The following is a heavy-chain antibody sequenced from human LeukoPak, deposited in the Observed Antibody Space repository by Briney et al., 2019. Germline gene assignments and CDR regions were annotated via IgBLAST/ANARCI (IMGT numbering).Heavy chain of an antibody. J-gene: IGHJ4*02. D-gene: IGHD1-26*01. CDR1: GFTFSNYA. V-gene: IGHV3-23*01. CDR3: AKQSPYGGRFGVDDD. CDR2: INTNSGSI. Sequence: GGSLRLSCAASGFTFSNYAMSWVRQAPGKGPEWVSAINTNSGSIYYTDSVKGRFTTSRDNSKNTLYLQMNDLRPEDTAVYSCAKQSPYGGRFGVDDDWGRGTLVTVSS.